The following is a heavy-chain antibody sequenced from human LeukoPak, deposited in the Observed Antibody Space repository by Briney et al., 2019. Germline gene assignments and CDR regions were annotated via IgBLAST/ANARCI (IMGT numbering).Heavy chain of an antibody. CDR3: AKVGTASFDY. D-gene: IGHD1-7*01. J-gene: IGHJ4*02. V-gene: IGHV5-51*01. Sequence: EESVKISCKGSGYSFTSYWIGWVRQMPGKGMEWMGTVYPGDSATRYSPSFQGQVTISADKFISTAYLQWSSLKASDTAMYYCAKVGTASFDYWGQGTLVTVSS. CDR1: GYSFTSYW. CDR2: VYPGDSAT.